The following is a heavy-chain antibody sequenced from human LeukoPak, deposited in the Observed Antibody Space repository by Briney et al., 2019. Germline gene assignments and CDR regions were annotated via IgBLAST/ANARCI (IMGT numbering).Heavy chain of an antibody. D-gene: IGHD6-13*01. CDR2: ISASDSDT. CDR3: ARVMKGSSWYWVNDY. J-gene: IGHJ4*02. Sequence: GGSLRLSCVASGFTRSSHVMIWVRQAPGKGLEWVSTISASDSDTYYADSVKGRFTISRDNSKNTLYLQMNSLRAEDTAVYYCARVMKGSSWYWVNDYWGQGTLVTVSS. CDR1: GFTRSSHV. V-gene: IGHV3-23*01.